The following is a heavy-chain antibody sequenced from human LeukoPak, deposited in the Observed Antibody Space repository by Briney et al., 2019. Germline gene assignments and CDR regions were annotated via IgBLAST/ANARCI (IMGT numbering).Heavy chain of an antibody. V-gene: IGHV4-59*11. D-gene: IGHD6-13*01. J-gene: IGHJ6*03. CDR2: IDHTGST. CDR1: CDSISMHY. CDR3: ARGRVSSSSWSSTYYYYFYTDV. Sequence: SETLSLICSVSCDSISMHYWSWIRQPPGKGLEWIGYIDHTGSTNYNPSLNSRVTISSDMSKNHFSLELSSVTAADTAVYFCARGRVSSSSWSSTYYYYFYTDVWGKRTTVTVSS.